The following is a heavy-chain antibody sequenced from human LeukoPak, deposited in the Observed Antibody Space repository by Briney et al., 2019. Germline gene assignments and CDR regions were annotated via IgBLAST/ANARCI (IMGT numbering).Heavy chain of an antibody. CDR1: GFTFISYA. J-gene: IGHJ4*02. CDR3: AMAVIGSGWTLDY. Sequence: GGSLRLSCSASGFTFISYAMSWVRQAPGKGLEWVSTITGSGGSTSYADSVKGRFTISRDNSKNTLYLQVNRLRAEDTAVYYCAMAVIGSGWTLDYWGQGTLVTVSS. D-gene: IGHD6-19*01. CDR2: ITGSGGST. V-gene: IGHV3-23*01.